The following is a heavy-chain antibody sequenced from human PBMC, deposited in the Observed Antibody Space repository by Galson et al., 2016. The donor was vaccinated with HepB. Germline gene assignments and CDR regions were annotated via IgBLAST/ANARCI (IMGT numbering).Heavy chain of an antibody. Sequence: SLRLSCAASGFSFSDIWMSWVRQTPGKGLEWVAIIKHDGSEEYYVDSVKGRFTIFRDNAKNSLYLEMNSLRAEDSSLYFCARDSGFCRTIYCRGDAYDLWGQGTMVTVSS. V-gene: IGHV3-7*01. J-gene: IGHJ3*01. CDR2: IKHDGSEE. D-gene: IGHD2-15*01. CDR3: ARDSGFCRTIYCRGDAYDL. CDR1: GFSFSDIW.